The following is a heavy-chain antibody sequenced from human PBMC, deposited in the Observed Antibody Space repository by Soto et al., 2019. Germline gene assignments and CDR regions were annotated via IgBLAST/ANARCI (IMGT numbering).Heavy chain of an antibody. CDR3: ARSGSSSWYSSWFDP. CDR2: ISSSSSYI. V-gene: IGHV3-21*01. Sequence: PGGSLRLSCAASGFTFSSYSMNWVRQAPGKGLEWVSSISSSSSYIYYADSVKGRFTISRENAKNSLYLQMNSLRAEDTAVYYCARSGSSSWYSSWFDPWGQGTLVTVSS. D-gene: IGHD6-13*01. CDR1: GFTFSSYS. J-gene: IGHJ5*02.